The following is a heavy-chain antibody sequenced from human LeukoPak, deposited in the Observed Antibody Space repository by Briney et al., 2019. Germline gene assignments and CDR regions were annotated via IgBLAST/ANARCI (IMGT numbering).Heavy chain of an antibody. V-gene: IGHV3-20*04. CDR2: INWNGGST. D-gene: IGHD3-3*01. Sequence: PGGSLRLSCAAPRFTFDDYGMSWVRQAPGKGLEWVSGINWNGGSTGYADSVKGRFTISRDNAKNSLYLQMNSLRAEDTALYYCARSKFDVLRFLEWFLGAFDIWGQGTMVTVSS. CDR3: ARSKFDVLRFLEWFLGAFDI. J-gene: IGHJ3*02. CDR1: RFTFDDYG.